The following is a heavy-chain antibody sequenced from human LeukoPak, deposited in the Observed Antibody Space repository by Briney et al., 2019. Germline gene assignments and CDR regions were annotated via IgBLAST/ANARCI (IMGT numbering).Heavy chain of an antibody. CDR2: ISSSSSNM. V-gene: IGHV3-48*04. CDR3: ASHLPYYYGMDV. Sequence: GGSLRLSCAASGFXFSTYSMNWVRQAPGKGLEWVSYISSSSSNMYYADSVRGRYTISRDNAKNSLYLQMNSLRAEDTAVYYCASHLPYYYGMDVWGQGTTVTVSS. CDR1: GFXFSTYS. J-gene: IGHJ6*02. D-gene: IGHD3-3*02.